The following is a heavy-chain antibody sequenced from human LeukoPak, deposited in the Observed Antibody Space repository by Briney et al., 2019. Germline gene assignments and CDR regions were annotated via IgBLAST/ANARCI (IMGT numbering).Heavy chain of an antibody. CDR3: AREVVAVAGSYFDS. V-gene: IGHV4-59*01. CDR2: IYHSGSS. D-gene: IGHD6-19*01. Sequence: SETLSLTCTVSGGSISSYYWTWIRQPPGKGLEWIGYIYHSGSSNYNPSLRSRVTISVDTSKNQFSLKLSSVTAADTAVYFCAREVVAVAGSYFDSWARELWSPSPQ. J-gene: IGHJ4*02. CDR1: GGSISSYY.